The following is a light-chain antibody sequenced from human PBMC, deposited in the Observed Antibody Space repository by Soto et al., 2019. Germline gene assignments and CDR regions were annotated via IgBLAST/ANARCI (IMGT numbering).Light chain of an antibody. V-gene: IGLV2-8*01. CDR2: EVS. CDR3: SSYAGSNRV. Sequence: QSALTQPPSASGPPGQSVTISCTGTSSDVGGYNYVSWYQQHPGKAPKLLIYEVSERPSGVPDRFSGSKSGNTASLTVSGLQAEDEADYYCSSYAGSNRVFGTGTKVTVL. J-gene: IGLJ1*01. CDR1: SSDVGGYNY.